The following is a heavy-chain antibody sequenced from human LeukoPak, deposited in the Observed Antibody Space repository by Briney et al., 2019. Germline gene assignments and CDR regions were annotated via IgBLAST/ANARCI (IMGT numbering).Heavy chain of an antibody. CDR2: ISWNSGSI. CDR3: AKDMWGGKGAYYYYMDV. D-gene: IGHD4-23*01. V-gene: IGHV3-9*01. CDR1: GFTFDDYA. J-gene: IGHJ6*03. Sequence: GGSLRLSCAASGFTFDDYAVHWVRQAPGKGLEWVSGISWNSGSIGYADSVKGRFTISRDNAKNSLYLQMNSLRAEDTALYYCAKDMWGGKGAYYYYMDVWGKGTTVTISS.